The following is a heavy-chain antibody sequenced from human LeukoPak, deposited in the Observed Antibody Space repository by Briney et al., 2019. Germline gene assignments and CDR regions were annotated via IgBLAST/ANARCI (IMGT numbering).Heavy chain of an antibody. Sequence: KPSETLSLTCAVYGGSFSGYYWSWIRQPPGKGLEWIGEINHSGSTNYNPSLKSRVTISVDTSKNQFSLKLSSVTAADTAVYYCARGPIIAVAASVGPYYFDYWGQGTLVTVSS. J-gene: IGHJ4*02. CDR2: INHSGST. D-gene: IGHD6-19*01. CDR3: ARGPIIAVAASVGPYYFDY. V-gene: IGHV4-34*01. CDR1: GGSFSGYY.